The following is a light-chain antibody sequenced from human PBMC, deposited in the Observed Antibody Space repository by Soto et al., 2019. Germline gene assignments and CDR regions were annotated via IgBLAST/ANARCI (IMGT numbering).Light chain of an antibody. CDR3: SSYTSSSNYV. CDR2: DVS. J-gene: IGLJ1*01. V-gene: IGLV2-14*01. Sequence: QSALTQPASVSGSPGQSITISCTGTSSDVGGYNYVYWHQQHPGKAPKLMIYDVSNRPSGVSNRFSGSKSGNTASLTSSGLQAEDEADYYFSSYTSSSNYVFGTGTKVTVL. CDR1: SSDVGGYNY.